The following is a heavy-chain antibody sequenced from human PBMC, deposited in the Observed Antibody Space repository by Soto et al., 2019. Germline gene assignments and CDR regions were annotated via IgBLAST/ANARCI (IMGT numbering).Heavy chain of an antibody. CDR3: ARHRDRVAET. Sequence: QVHLVQSGPEVKKPGASVKVSCKASGYTFNTYGITWVRQAPGQGLEWMAWINAYNGNRIYAQKFEGRVTVTTDTSTSASHMALLSLTTGLRASDLCARHRDRVAETRGLGTIGTVSS. D-gene: IGHD2-15*01. J-gene: IGHJ3*01. CDR1: GYTFNTYG. V-gene: IGHV1-18*01. CDR2: INAYNGNR.